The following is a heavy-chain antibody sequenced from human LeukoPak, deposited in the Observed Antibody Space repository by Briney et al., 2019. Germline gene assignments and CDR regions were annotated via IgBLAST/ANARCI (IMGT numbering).Heavy chain of an antibody. CDR1: GYSISSGYY. Sequence: MASETLSLTCTVSGYSISSGYYWGWIRQPPGKGLEWIGNIYPTGSTYYNPSLKSRVAISVDTSKNQFSLKVSSVSAADTAVYYCVRAYSSSWYWNWFDPWGQGTLVTVSS. CDR3: VRAYSSSWYWNWFDP. V-gene: IGHV4-38-2*02. CDR2: IYPTGST. D-gene: IGHD6-13*01. J-gene: IGHJ5*02.